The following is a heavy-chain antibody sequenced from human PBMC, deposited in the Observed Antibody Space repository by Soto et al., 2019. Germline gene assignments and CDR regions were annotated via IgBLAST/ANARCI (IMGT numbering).Heavy chain of an antibody. D-gene: IGHD4-17*01. CDR1: GGTFSSYA. CDR2: LIPIFGTA. CDR3: ARGFYGDYVRSHSYGLDL. V-gene: IGHV1-69*01. Sequence: QVQLVQSGAEVKKPGSSVKVSCKASGGTFSSYAISWVRQAPGQGLECLGGLIPIFGTANYAQKLQARVTITAAQSTRTAAMQLRSLRSEDAAVDYCARGFYGDYVRSHSYGLDLWGQGTTVTVS. J-gene: IGHJ6*02.